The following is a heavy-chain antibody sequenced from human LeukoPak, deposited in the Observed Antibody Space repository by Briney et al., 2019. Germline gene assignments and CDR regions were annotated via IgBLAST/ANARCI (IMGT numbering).Heavy chain of an antibody. CDR1: GGTFSSYA. V-gene: IGHV1-69*05. Sequence: ASVKVSCKASGGTFSSYAISWVRQAPGQGLEWMGGIIPIFGTANYAQKFQGRVTITTDESTSTAYMELSSLRSEDTAVYYCARDGNALVRGVLYGAFDIWGQGTMVTVSS. CDR2: IIPIFGTA. CDR3: ARDGNALVRGVLYGAFDI. D-gene: IGHD3-10*01. J-gene: IGHJ3*02.